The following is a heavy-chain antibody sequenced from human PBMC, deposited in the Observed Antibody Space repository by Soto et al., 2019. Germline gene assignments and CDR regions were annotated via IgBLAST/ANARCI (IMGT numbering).Heavy chain of an antibody. CDR2: IYHSGST. J-gene: IGHJ5*02. V-gene: IGHV4-4*02. D-gene: IGHD2-2*01. CDR1: GGSISSSNW. CDR3: AREGVGGYCSSTSCSNWFDP. Sequence: SETLSLTCAVSGGSISSSNWWSWVRQPPGKGLGWIGEIYHSGSTNYNPSLKSRVTISVDKSKNQFSLKLSSVTAADTAVYYCAREGVGGYCSSTSCSNWFDPWGQGTLVTVSS.